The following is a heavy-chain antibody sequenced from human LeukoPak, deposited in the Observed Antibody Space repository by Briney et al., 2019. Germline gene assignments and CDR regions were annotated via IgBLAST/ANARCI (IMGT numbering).Heavy chain of an antibody. D-gene: IGHD2-2*01. V-gene: IGHV1-18*01. CDR1: GYTFTSYG. J-gene: IGHJ4*02. CDR3: ARDRDCSSTSCGGDY. CDR2: ISAYNGNT. Sequence: SVKVSCKASGYTFTSYGISWVRQAPGQGLEWMGWISAYNGNTNYAQKLQGRVTMTTDTSTSTAYMELRSLRSDDTAVYYCARDRDCSSTSCGGDYWGQGTLVTVSS.